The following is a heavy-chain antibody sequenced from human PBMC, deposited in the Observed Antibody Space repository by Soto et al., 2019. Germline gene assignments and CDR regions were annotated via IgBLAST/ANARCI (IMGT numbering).Heavy chain of an antibody. CDR2: FDPEDGET. J-gene: IGHJ3*02. Sequence: GASVKVSCKVSGYTLTELSMHWVRQAPGKGLEWMGGFDPEDGETIYAQKFQGRVTMTEDTSTDTAYMELRSLRSDDTAVYYCARKGYVQGAFDIWGQGTMVTVSS. V-gene: IGHV1-24*01. CDR1: GYTLTELS. D-gene: IGHD5-12*01. CDR3: ARKGYVQGAFDI.